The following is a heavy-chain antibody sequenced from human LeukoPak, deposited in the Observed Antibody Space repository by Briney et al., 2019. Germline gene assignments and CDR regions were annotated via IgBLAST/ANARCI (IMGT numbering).Heavy chain of an antibody. CDR3: ARDRIVGATRASGLDY. V-gene: IGHV3-21*01. J-gene: IGHJ4*02. Sequence: GGSLRLSCAASGFTFSSYSMNWVRQAPGKGLEWVSSISGSSSYIYYADSVKGRFTISRDNAKNSLYLQMNSLRAEDTAVYYCARDRIVGATRASGLDYWGQGTLVTVSS. D-gene: IGHD1-26*01. CDR1: GFTFSSYS. CDR2: ISGSSSYI.